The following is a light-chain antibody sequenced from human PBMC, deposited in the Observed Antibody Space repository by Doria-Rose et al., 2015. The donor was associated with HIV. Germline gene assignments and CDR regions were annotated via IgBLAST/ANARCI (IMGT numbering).Light chain of an antibody. J-gene: IGKJ1*01. Sequence: TQSPGTLSLSPCERATLSCRASQSVSANYLAWYQQRPGQSPRLLIYGASSRATDIPDRFSGSGSGTDFTLTISRLEPEDFAVYYCHQYASSRTFGQGTKVEIK. CDR2: GAS. CDR1: QSVSANY. V-gene: IGKV3-20*01. CDR3: HQYASSRT.